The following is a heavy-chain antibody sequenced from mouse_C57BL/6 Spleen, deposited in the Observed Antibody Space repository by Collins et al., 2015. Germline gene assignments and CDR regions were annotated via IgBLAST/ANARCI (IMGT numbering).Heavy chain of an antibody. V-gene: IGHV14-3*01. J-gene: IGHJ1*03. D-gene: IGHD1-1*01. CDR2: IDPANGNT. CDR3: ARRPFTTVVDWYFDV. CDR1: GFNIKNTY. Sequence: EVQLQQSVAELVRPGASVKLSCTASGFNIKNTYMHWVKQRPEQGLEWIGRIDPANGNTKYAPKFQGKATITADTSSNTAYLQLSSLTSEDTAIYYCARRPFTTVVDWYFDVWGTGTTVTVSS.